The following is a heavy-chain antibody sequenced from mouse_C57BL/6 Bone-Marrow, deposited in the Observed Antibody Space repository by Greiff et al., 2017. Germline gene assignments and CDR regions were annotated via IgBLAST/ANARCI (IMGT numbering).Heavy chain of an antibody. CDR1: GYTFTSYW. Sequence: QVQLQPPGAELVKPGASVKLSCKASGYTFTSYWMHWVKQRPGQGLEWIGMIHPNSGSTNYTEKFKSKATLTVDKSSSTAYMQLSSLTSEDSAVYYCARASYYYGSSLYYYAMDYGGQGTSVTVSS. CDR3: ARASYYYGSSLYYYAMDY. CDR2: IHPNSGST. V-gene: IGHV1-64*01. D-gene: IGHD1-1*01. J-gene: IGHJ4*01.